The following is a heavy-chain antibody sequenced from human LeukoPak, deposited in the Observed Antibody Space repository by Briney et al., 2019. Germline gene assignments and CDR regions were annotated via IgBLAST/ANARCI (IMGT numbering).Heavy chain of an antibody. J-gene: IGHJ4*02. CDR2: ISVSGGST. CDR1: GFTFGSYA. Sequence: GSLRLSCAASGFTFGSYAMSWVRQAPGKGLEWVSAISVSGGSTYYADSVRGRFTISRDNSKNTLFLQMNSLRAEDTAVYYCAREGPYCSSTSCSDYWGQGTLVTVSS. CDR3: AREGPYCSSTSCSDY. V-gene: IGHV3-23*01. D-gene: IGHD2-2*01.